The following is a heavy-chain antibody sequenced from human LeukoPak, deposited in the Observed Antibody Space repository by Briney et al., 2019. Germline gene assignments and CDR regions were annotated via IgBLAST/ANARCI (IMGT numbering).Heavy chain of an antibody. CDR3: ARSPSMVLFYYYMDV. V-gene: IGHV1-69*05. CDR2: IIPIFGTA. J-gene: IGHJ6*03. Sequence: ASVKVSCKASGGTFISYAISWVRQAPGQGLEWMGGIIPIFGTANNAQKFQGRVTITTDESTSTAYMELSSLRSEGTAVYYCARSPSMVLFYYYMDVWGKGTTVTVSS. D-gene: IGHD6-13*01. CDR1: GGTFISYA.